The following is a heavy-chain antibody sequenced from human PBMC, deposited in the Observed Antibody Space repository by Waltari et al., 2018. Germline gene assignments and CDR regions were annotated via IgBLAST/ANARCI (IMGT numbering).Heavy chain of an antibody. J-gene: IGHJ4*02. Sequence: QVQLQESGPGLVKPSETLSLTCTVSGGSISSYYWSWIRQPPGKGLEWIGYIYYSGSTNYNPTRTSRVTRSVDTSKNQFSLKLSSVTAADTAVYYCARTLGVVVVPAAIGFYFDYWGQGTLVTVSS. V-gene: IGHV4-59*01. D-gene: IGHD2-2*02. CDR2: IYYSGST. CDR3: ARTLGVVVVPAAIGFYFDY. CDR1: GGSISSYY.